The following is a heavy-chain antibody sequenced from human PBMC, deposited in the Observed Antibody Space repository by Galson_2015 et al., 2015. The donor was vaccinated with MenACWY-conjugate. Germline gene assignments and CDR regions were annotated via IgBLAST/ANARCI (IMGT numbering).Heavy chain of an antibody. Sequence: SLRLSCAASGFSVSTDYMTWVRQAPGKGLEWVSIMYSGGSTHLADSVKGRFTMSRDNSKSTVYLQMNNLRGEDTAVYYCARKGVVVARIYALDVWGQGTTVTVSS. CDR3: ARKGVVVARIYALDV. D-gene: IGHD3-16*01. CDR2: MYSGGST. V-gene: IGHV3-53*01. CDR1: GFSVSTDY. J-gene: IGHJ6*02.